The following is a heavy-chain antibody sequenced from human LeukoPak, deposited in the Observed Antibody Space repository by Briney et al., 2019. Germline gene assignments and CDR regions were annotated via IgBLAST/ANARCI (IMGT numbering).Heavy chain of an antibody. CDR1: GGSISSSSYY. D-gene: IGHD3-10*02. J-gene: IGHJ5*02. Sequence: SETLSLTCTVSGGSISSSSYYWGWIRQPPGKGLEWIGSIYHSGSTYYNPSLKSRVTISVDTSKNQFSLKLSSVTAADTAVYYCARAVETYYYVPNWFDPWGQGTLVTVSS. CDR2: IYHSGST. CDR3: ARAVETYYYVPNWFDP. V-gene: IGHV4-39*07.